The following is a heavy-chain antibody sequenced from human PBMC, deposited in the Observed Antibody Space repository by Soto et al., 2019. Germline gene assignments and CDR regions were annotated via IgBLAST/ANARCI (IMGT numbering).Heavy chain of an antibody. Sequence: GASVKVSCKASGYTFTSYAMHWVRQAPGQRLEWMGWINAGNGNTKYSQKFQGRVTITRDTSASTAYMELSSLRSEDTAVYYCATYIAAAVWFVMDVWGQGTTVTVSS. CDR2: INAGNGNT. CDR3: ATYIAAAVWFVMDV. D-gene: IGHD6-13*01. J-gene: IGHJ6*02. CDR1: GYTFTSYA. V-gene: IGHV1-3*01.